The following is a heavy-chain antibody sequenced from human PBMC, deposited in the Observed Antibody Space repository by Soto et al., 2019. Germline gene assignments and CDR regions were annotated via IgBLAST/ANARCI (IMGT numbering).Heavy chain of an antibody. CDR1: GFTFSSHP. V-gene: IGHV3-64*02. CDR2: INQEGDTT. Sequence: PGGSLRLSCAASGFTFSSHPMHWVRQSPGKGLEHVAVINQEGDTTEYADSVKGRFTISRDNSKNTLFLQLGSVRDDDMAVYYCARDAAVDGGNSLPRDYCGQGTQVTGSS. J-gene: IGHJ4*02. CDR3: ARDAAVDGGNSLPRDY. D-gene: IGHD6-25*01.